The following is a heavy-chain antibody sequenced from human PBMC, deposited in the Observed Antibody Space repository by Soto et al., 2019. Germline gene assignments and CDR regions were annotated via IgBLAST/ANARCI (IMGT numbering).Heavy chain of an antibody. D-gene: IGHD3-10*01. J-gene: IGHJ4*02. Sequence: QVQLVQSGAEVKKPGSSVKVSCKASGGTFSSYAISWVRQAPGQGLEWMGGIIPIFGTANYAQKFQGRVTMTADXXTXTXXMELSSLRSADTAVYYCARVCKYPDNYYGSMVLDYWGQGTLVTVSS. CDR1: GGTFSSYA. CDR2: IIPIFGTA. V-gene: IGHV1-69*12. CDR3: ARVCKYPDNYYGSMVLDY.